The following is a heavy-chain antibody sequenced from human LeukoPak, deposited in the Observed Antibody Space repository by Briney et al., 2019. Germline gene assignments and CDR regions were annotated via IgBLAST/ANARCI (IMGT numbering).Heavy chain of an antibody. Sequence: GGSLRLACAASGFTFSTYAMNWVRQAPGKGLEWVSGISNAGGSTDYADSVKGRFTISRDNSKNTLYLQMNSLRVEDTAVYYCAKAPSGSYLPTNFDYWGQGTLVTVSS. J-gene: IGHJ4*02. CDR1: GFTFSTYA. V-gene: IGHV3-23*01. D-gene: IGHD1-26*01. CDR2: ISNAGGST. CDR3: AKAPSGSYLPTNFDY.